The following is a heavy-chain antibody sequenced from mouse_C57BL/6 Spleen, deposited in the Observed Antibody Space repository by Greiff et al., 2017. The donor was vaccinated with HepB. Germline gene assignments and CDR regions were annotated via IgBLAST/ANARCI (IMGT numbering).Heavy chain of an antibody. V-gene: IGHV1-26*01. D-gene: IGHD2-5*01. CDR1: GYTFTDYY. CDR3: ARAYYSNWAWFAY. Sequence: EVQLQQSGPELVKPGASVKISCKASGYTFTDYYMNWVKQSHGKSLEWIGDINPNNGGTSYNQKFKGKATLTVDKSSSTAYMELRSLTSEDSAVYYCARAYYSNWAWFAYWGQGTLVTVSA. CDR2: INPNNGGT. J-gene: IGHJ3*01.